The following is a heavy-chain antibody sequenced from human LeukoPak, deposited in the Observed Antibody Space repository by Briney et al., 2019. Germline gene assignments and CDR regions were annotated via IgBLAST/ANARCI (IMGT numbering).Heavy chain of an antibody. CDR1: GYTFTGYY. D-gene: IGHD3-10*01. V-gene: IGHV1-2*02. CDR2: FNPNSGGT. Sequence: EASVKVSCKASGYTFTGYYIHWVRQAPGHGLEGMGWFNPNSGGTNYAQKFQARVNMTRDTSISTAYMEQSGLRSDDTAVYYCVRAGGGYDYGWGAFDIWGQGTMVTVSS. CDR3: VRAGGGYDYGWGAFDI. J-gene: IGHJ3*02.